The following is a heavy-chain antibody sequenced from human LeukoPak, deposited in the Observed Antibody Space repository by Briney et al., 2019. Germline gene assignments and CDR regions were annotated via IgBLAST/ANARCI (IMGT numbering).Heavy chain of an antibody. CDR3: ARDLIPQQLVLNF. J-gene: IGHJ4*02. CDR2: IYYTGGT. Sequence: SETLSLTCTVSGGSISNYYWCCIRQQPGGRRVWRRYIYYTGGTTYNPSLIKRLTMSAETTTNQYCLNLRSLTPAAPAVYYCARDLIPQQLVLNFWDRGTLVTVP. CDR1: GGSISNYY. V-gene: IGHV4-59*01. D-gene: IGHD6-13*01.